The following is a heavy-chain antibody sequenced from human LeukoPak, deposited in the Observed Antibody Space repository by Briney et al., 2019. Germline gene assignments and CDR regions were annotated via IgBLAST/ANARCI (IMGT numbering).Heavy chain of an antibody. Sequence: GGSLRLSCEASGFTFSSYGMHWVRQAPGKGLEWVAVIWYDGSKKYFVDSVKGRFTISRDDSKNTLYLQMNSLRAEDTAVYYCARGLTNMDVWGQGTTVAVSS. V-gene: IGHV3-33*01. CDR1: GFTFSSYG. D-gene: IGHD3-9*01. CDR3: ARGLTNMDV. J-gene: IGHJ6*02. CDR2: IWYDGSKK.